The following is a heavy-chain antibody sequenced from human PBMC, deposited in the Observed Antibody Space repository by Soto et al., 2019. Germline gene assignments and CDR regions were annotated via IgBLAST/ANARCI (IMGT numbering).Heavy chain of an antibody. V-gene: IGHV4-39*07. Sequence: SEILSLTCAVSGGSISISYYWGWIRQPPGKGLEWIGSIYYSGSTKYNPSLKSRVTISVDTSKNQFSLKLSSVTAADTAVYYCATRDSSGYGWLGYFDYWGQGTLVNVSS. CDR1: GGSISISYY. J-gene: IGHJ4*02. CDR2: IYYSGST. CDR3: ATRDSSGYGWLGYFDY. D-gene: IGHD3-22*01.